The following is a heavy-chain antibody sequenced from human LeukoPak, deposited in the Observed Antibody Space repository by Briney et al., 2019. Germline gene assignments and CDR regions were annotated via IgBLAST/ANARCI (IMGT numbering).Heavy chain of an antibody. Sequence: SETLSLTCTVSGGSISSRSYYWGWIRQPPGKGLEWIGSIHYSGSTYYNPSLKSRVTISADASKNQFSLKLSSVTAADTAVYYCARDAPHYYDSSPFDYWGQGTLVTVSS. CDR3: ARDAPHYYDSSPFDY. J-gene: IGHJ4*02. CDR2: IHYSGST. V-gene: IGHV4-39*07. D-gene: IGHD3-22*01. CDR1: GGSISSRSYY.